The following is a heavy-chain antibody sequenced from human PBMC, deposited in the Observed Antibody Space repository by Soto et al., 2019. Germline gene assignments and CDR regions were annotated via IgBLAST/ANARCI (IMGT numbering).Heavy chain of an antibody. CDR1: GYTFTRYG. CDR2: ISAYNGNT. Sequence: ASVKVSCKASGYTFTRYGISWVRQAPGQGLEWVGWISAYNGNTNYAQKLQGRVTMTTDTSTSTAYMELRSLRSDDTAVYYCVRYQIYYYYGMDVWGQGTTVTVSS. CDR3: VRYQIYYYYGMDV. V-gene: IGHV1-18*01. D-gene: IGHD2-2*01. J-gene: IGHJ6*02.